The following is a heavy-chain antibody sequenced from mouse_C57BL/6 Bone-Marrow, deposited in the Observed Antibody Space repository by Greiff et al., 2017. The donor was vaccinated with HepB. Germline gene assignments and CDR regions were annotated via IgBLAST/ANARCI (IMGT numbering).Heavy chain of an antibody. CDR1: GFTFSDYG. D-gene: IGHD2-3*01. Sequence: DVHLVESGGGLVKPGGSLKLSCAASGFTFSDYGMHWVRQAPEKGLEWVAYISSGSSTIYYADTVKGRFTISRDNAKNTLFLQMTSLRSEDTAMYYCAKKFYDGYYAWFAYWGQGTLVTVSA. V-gene: IGHV5-17*01. CDR2: ISSGSSTI. CDR3: AKKFYDGYYAWFAY. J-gene: IGHJ3*01.